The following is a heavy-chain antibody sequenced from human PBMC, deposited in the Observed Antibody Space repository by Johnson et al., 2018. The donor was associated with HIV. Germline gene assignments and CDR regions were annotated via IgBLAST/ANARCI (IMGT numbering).Heavy chain of an antibody. D-gene: IGHD2-15*01. J-gene: IGHJ3*02. CDR2: INWNGGST. Sequence: MLLVESGGGLVKPGGSLRLSCAASGFTFDDYGMSWVRQAPGKGLEWVSGINWNGGSTGYADSVKGRFTISRDNAKNSLYLQMNSLRAEDTALYYCAREGGYCSGGSCVNAFDIWGQGTMVTVSS. V-gene: IGHV3-20*04. CDR1: GFTFDDYG. CDR3: AREGGYCSGGSCVNAFDI.